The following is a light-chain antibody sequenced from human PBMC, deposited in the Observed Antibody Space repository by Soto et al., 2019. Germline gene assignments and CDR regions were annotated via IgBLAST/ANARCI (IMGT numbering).Light chain of an antibody. Sequence: QSVLNQPASVSGSPGQSITISCTGTSSDVGGYNYVSWYQQHPGKAPKLMIYDVSNRPSGVSNRFSGSKSGNTASVTISGLQAEDEADYYCSSYTSSTWVFGTGTKVTVL. CDR3: SSYTSSTWV. J-gene: IGLJ1*01. V-gene: IGLV2-14*01. CDR2: DVS. CDR1: SSDVGGYNY.